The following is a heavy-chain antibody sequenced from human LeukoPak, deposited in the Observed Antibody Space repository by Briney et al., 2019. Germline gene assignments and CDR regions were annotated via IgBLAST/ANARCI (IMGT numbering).Heavy chain of an antibody. CDR3: ARNHLIGVVVTDY. J-gene: IGHJ4*02. Sequence: GASVTVSCKSSGYTFTGYYMHWVRQAPGQGLAWMGWINPNSGGTNYSQKFQGRVTMTRETSISTAYMERSRLRSDDTAVYYCARNHLIGVVVTDYWGQGTLVTVSS. CDR1: GYTFTGYY. D-gene: IGHD2-21*02. V-gene: IGHV1-2*02. CDR2: INPNSGGT.